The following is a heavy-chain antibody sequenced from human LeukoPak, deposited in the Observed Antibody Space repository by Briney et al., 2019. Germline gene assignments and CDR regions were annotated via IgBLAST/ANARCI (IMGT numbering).Heavy chain of an antibody. CDR1: GFTFSDYY. Sequence: GGSLRLSCAASGFTFSDYYMSWIRQAPGKGLEWVSDISSTSIYTNYADSVKGRFAISRDNAKNSLYLQMNSLRAEDTAVYYCAREDGYSSSWYSDYWGQGTLVTVSS. CDR2: ISSTSIYT. D-gene: IGHD6-13*01. J-gene: IGHJ4*02. CDR3: AREDGYSSSWYSDY. V-gene: IGHV3-11*05.